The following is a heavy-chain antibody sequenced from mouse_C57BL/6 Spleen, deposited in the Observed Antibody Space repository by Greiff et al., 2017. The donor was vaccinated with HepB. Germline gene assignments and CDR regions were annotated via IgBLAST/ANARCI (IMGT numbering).Heavy chain of an antibody. V-gene: IGHV1-54*01. J-gene: IGHJ4*01. CDR2: INPGSGGT. CDR3: ARTLRLRDYAMDY. D-gene: IGHD3-2*02. Sequence: VQLQQSGAELVRPGTSVKVSCKASGYAFTNYLIEWVKQRPGQGLEWIGVINPGSGGTNYNEKFKGKATLTADKSSSTAYMQLSSLTSEDSAVYFCARTLRLRDYAMDYWGQGTSVTVSS. CDR1: GYAFTNYL.